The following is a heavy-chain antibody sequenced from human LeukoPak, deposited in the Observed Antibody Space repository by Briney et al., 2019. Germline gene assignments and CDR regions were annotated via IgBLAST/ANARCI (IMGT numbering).Heavy chain of an antibody. J-gene: IGHJ4*02. Sequence: PGGSLRLSCAASGLTFSSYEMNWVRQAPGKGLEWVSYISSSGSTIYYADSVKGRFTISRDNAKNSLYLQMNSLRAEDTAVYYCAKGALATYYYDSSEGIDYWGQGTLVTVSS. CDR1: GLTFSSYE. D-gene: IGHD3-22*01. CDR2: ISSSGSTI. V-gene: IGHV3-48*03. CDR3: AKGALATYYYDSSEGIDY.